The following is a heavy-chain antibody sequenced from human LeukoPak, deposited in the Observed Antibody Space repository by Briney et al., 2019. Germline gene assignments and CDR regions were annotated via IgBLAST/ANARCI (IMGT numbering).Heavy chain of an antibody. CDR1: EYTFTSYS. J-gene: IGHJ4*02. CDR2: INPSGDST. CDR3: ARDLGGPCGGDCYSQAPYAQREDDDY. V-gene: IGHV1-46*01. D-gene: IGHD2-21*02. Sequence: ASVKVSCKASEYTFTSYSTHWVRQAPGQGLEWMGMINPSGDSTKYAQKFQGRVIMTRDTSTSTVYMELSSLRSEDTAVYYCARDLGGPCGGDCYSQAPYAQREDDDYWGQGTLVTVSS.